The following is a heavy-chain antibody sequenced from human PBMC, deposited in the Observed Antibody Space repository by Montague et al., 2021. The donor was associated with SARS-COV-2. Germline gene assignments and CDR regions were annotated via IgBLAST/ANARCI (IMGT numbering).Heavy chain of an antibody. CDR2: LSASGGIT. CDR3: AKGTDTGNSYFALDV. CDR1: GFTFSGIA. J-gene: IGHJ6*02. V-gene: IGHV3-23*01. Sequence: LRLSCAASGFTFSGIAMGWVRQAPGKGLEWVSALSASGGITNYADSVKGRFTISRDNLKNTLFLQMNSLTDGDSAIYYCAKGTDTGNSYFALDVWGQGTTVSVSS. D-gene: IGHD1-1*01.